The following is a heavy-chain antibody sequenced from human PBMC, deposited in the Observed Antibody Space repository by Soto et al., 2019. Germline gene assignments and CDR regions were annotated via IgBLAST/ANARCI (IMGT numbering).Heavy chain of an antibody. V-gene: IGHV1-69*02. J-gene: IGHJ1*01. CDR2: IIPILGIA. CDR1: GGTFSSYT. D-gene: IGHD3-22*01. Sequence: ASVKVSCKASGGTFSSYTISWVRQAPGQGLKWMGRIIPILGIANYAQKFQGRVTITADESTSTAYMELSSLRSEDTAVYYCASFLYVSSGPAPPEYFQHGGQGTLVTVSS. CDR3: ASFLYVSSGPAPPEYFQH.